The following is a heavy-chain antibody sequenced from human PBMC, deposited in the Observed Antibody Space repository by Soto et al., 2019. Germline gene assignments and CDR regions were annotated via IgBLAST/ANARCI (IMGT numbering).Heavy chain of an antibody. J-gene: IGHJ3*01. CDR1: GFTFSDHY. V-gene: IGHV3-72*01. Sequence: GGSLRLSCAASGFTFSDHYMDWVRQAPGKGLEWVGRIRNKANSYRTHYAASVKGRFTISRGDSKTSLSLQMNSLKTEDTAVYYCARVRIYADESRRTFDVWGQGTVVTVSS. CDR2: IRNKANSYRT. CDR3: ARVRIYADESRRTFDV. D-gene: IGHD2-8*01.